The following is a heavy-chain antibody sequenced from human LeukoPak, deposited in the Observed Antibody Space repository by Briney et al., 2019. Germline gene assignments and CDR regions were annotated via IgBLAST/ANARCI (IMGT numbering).Heavy chain of an antibody. J-gene: IGHJ5*02. CDR1: GFTFSSYA. CDR3: ARDDIAVVPAAPFDP. V-gene: IGHV3-21*01. Sequence: QPGGSLRLSCAASGFTFSSYAMHWVRQAPGKGLEWVSYISGSTTDIYYADSVKGRFTISRDNAKSSLYLQMNSLRAEDTAVYYCARDDIAVVPAAPFDPWGQGTLVTVSS. CDR2: ISGSTTDI. D-gene: IGHD2-2*01.